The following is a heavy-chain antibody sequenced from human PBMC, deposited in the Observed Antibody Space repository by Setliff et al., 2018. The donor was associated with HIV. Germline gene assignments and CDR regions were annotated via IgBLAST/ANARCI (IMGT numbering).Heavy chain of an antibody. CDR1: GYSISSEYY. D-gene: IGHD3-16*01. Sequence: SETLSLTCTVSGYSISSEYYWGWFRQPPGKGLEYIGSIYQSGSTYYSPSLKSRISMSIDTSKDQFSLRLKSVTASDMAVYYCARLDTVMLYTDCWGQGTLVTVSS. V-gene: IGHV4-38-2*02. CDR3: ARLDTVMLYTDC. CDR2: IYQSGST. J-gene: IGHJ4*02.